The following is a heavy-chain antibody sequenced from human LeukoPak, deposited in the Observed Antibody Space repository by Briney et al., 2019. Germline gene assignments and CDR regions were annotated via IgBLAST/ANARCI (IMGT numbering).Heavy chain of an antibody. V-gene: IGHV4-38-2*02. CDR2: IYHSGST. J-gene: IGHJ4*02. CDR3: ARLSKNYDFWSGYQGNFDY. Sequence: SETLSLTCTVSGGSISSGYYWGWIRQPPGKGLEWIGSIYHSGSTYYNPSLKSRVTISVDTSKNQFSLKLSSVTAADTAVYYCARLSKNYDFWSGYQGNFDYWGQGTLVTVSS. CDR1: GGSISSGYY. D-gene: IGHD3-3*01.